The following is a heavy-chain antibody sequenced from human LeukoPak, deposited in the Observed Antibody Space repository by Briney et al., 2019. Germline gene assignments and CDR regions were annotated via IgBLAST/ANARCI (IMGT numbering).Heavy chain of an antibody. D-gene: IGHD6-13*01. CDR2: IIPIFGTA. J-gene: IGHJ5*02. V-gene: IGHV1-69*05. CDR1: GGTFSSYA. CDR3: AREVRAAAGTNWFDP. Sequence: ASVKVSCKASGGTFSSYAISWVRQAPGQGLEWMGGIIPIFGTANYAQKFQGRVTITTDESTSTAYMELRSLRSDDTAVYYCAREVRAAAGTNWFDPWGQGTLVTVSS.